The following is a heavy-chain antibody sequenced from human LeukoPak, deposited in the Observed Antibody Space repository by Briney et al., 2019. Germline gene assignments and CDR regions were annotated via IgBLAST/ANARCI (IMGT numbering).Heavy chain of an antibody. J-gene: IGHJ4*02. CDR1: GGTFSSYA. Sequence: SVKVSCKASGGTFSSYAISWVRQAPGQGLEWMGGFIPIFGTANYAQKFQGRVTITADESTSTAYMELSSLRSEDTAVYYCVPIGDGYNLDYWGQGTLVTVSS. V-gene: IGHV1-69*13. CDR2: FIPIFGTA. D-gene: IGHD5-24*01. CDR3: VPIGDGYNLDY.